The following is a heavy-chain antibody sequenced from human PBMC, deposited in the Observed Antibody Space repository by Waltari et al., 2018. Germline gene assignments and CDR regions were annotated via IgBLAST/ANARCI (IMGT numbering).Heavy chain of an antibody. D-gene: IGHD3-22*01. V-gene: IGHV1-69*01. CDR3: VRGQSYYFDRTGFHGLFNY. CDR2: ISPVFGTT. Sequence: QVQLVQSGAEVKKPGSSVRVSCRTSGGTFSSFAINWVRQAPGQGLEWMGGISPVFGTTNYTQRFQGRLTITADGSTNTAYMELNSLTSDDTAVYYCVRGQSYYFDRTGFHGLFNYWGQGTLVTVSS. CDR1: GGTFSSFA. J-gene: IGHJ4*02.